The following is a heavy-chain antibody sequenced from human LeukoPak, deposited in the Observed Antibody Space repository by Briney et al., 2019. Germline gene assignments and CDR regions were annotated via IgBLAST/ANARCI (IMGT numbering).Heavy chain of an antibody. CDR2: ISYDGSNT. CDR3: AREGSGYYYEGY. Sequence: GGSLRLSCAASGFTFRSYAMHWVRQAPGKGLEWVAVISYDGSNTYYADSVKGRFTISRDNSKNTLYLQMNSLRDEDTAAYYCAREGSGYYYEGYWGQGTLVTVSS. J-gene: IGHJ4*02. V-gene: IGHV3-30*04. D-gene: IGHD3-22*01. CDR1: GFTFRSYA.